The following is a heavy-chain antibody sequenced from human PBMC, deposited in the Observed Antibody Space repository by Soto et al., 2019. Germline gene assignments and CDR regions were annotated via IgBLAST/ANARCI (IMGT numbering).Heavy chain of an antibody. D-gene: IGHD6-13*01. J-gene: IGHJ5*02. CDR2: IPSTGRT. CDR1: GGSMNSGAYY. CDR3: ARVSATGTRWIDP. V-gene: IGHV4-31*03. Sequence: QVQLQESGPGLVKPSQTLSLTCSVSGGSMNSGAYYWGWIRQHPGKGLEWIGYIPSTGRTYSNPALQSRVTIALDMSESQFSLKLTSVTAADTAVYFCARVSATGTRWIDPWGEGTLVTVSP.